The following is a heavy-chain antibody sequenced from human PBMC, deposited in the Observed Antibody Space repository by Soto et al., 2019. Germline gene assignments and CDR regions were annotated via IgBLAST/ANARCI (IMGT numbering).Heavy chain of an antibody. CDR3: AREVVVGANKFDP. V-gene: IGHV4-59*01. D-gene: IGHD1-26*01. J-gene: IGHJ5*02. Sequence: ETLSLTFTVSGGSISSYYWSWIRQPPGKGLEWIGYIYYSGSTNYNPSLKSRVTISVDTSKNQFSLKLSSVTAADTAVYYCAREVVVGANKFDPWGQGTRVTVAS. CDR1: GGSISSYY. CDR2: IYYSGST.